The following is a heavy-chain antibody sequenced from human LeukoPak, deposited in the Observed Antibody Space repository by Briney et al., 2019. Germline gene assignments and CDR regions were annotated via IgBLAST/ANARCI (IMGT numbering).Heavy chain of an antibody. V-gene: IGHV3-23*01. D-gene: IGHD2-2*01. CDR1: GFTFSSYA. Sequence: GGSLRLSCAASGFTFSSYAMSWVRQAPGKGLEWVSAISGSGGSTYYADSVKGRFTISRDNSKNTLYLQMNSLRAEDTAVYYCAKSLKYQLLSGLFYWGQGTLVTVSS. CDR2: ISGSGGST. J-gene: IGHJ4*02. CDR3: AKSLKYQLLSGLFY.